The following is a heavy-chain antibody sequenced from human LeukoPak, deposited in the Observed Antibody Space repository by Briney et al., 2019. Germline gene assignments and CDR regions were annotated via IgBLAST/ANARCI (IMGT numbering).Heavy chain of an antibody. CDR3: ARSTGWYAFT. CDR2: IFYSGST. Sequence: SETLSLTCTVSGASISSYYWSWIRQPPGKGLEWIGYIFYSGSTKYNPSLKSRVTISVDRSKSQFSLKLNSVTAADTAVYYCARSTGWYAFTWGQGTLVTVSS. D-gene: IGHD6-19*01. CDR1: GASISSYY. V-gene: IGHV4-59*01. J-gene: IGHJ4*02.